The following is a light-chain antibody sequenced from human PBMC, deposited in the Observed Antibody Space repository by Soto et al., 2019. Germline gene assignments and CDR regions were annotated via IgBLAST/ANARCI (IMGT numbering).Light chain of an antibody. V-gene: IGKV1-9*01. CDR3: QQLNSYPFT. CDR2: AAS. Sequence: DIQLTQSPSFLSASVGDRVTITCRASQGISSYLAWYQQKPGKAPKLLIYAASTLQSGVPSRFSGSGSGTEFTLPINTLQPEDFATYYCQQLNSYPFTFGGGTKVEIK. CDR1: QGISSY. J-gene: IGKJ4*01.